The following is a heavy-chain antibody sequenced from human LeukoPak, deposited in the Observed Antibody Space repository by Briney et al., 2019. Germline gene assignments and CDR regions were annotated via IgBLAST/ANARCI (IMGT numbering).Heavy chain of an antibody. J-gene: IGHJ4*02. D-gene: IGHD1-26*01. Sequence: PSQTLSLTCTVSGGSISSGDYYWSWIRQPPGRGLEWIGYIYYSGSTYYNPSLKSRVTISVDTSKNQFSLKLSSVTAADTAVYYCASPRARGGSYPFDHWGQGTLVTVSS. CDR3: ASPRARGGSYPFDH. CDR2: IYYSGST. V-gene: IGHV4-30-4*08. CDR1: GGSISSGDYY.